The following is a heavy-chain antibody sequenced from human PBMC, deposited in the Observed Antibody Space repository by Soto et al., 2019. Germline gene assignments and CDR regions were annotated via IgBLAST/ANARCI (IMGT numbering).Heavy chain of an antibody. CDR2: IYYSGST. D-gene: IGHD3-10*01. Sequence: LSLTCTVSGGSISSGGYYWSWIRQHPGKGLEWIGYIYYSGSTYYNPSLKSRVTISVDTSKNQFSLKLSSVTAADTAVYYCARYYYGPDAFAIWGQGTMVTVSS. CDR3: ARYYYGPDAFAI. CDR1: GGSISSGGYY. J-gene: IGHJ3*02. V-gene: IGHV4-31*03.